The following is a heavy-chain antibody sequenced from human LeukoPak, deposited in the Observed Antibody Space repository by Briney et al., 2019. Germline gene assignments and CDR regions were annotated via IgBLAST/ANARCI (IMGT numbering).Heavy chain of an antibody. D-gene: IGHD5-24*01. CDR1: GFTFSSYG. J-gene: IGHJ4*02. V-gene: IGHV3-30*02. CDR3: AKFNRRDGYNSDY. CDR2: IRYDGSNK. Sequence: TGGSLRLSCAASGFTFSSYGMHWVRQAPGKGLEWVAFIRYDGSNKYYADSVKGRFTISRDNSKNTLYLQMNSLIAEDMAVYYCAKFNRRDGYNSDYWGQGTLVTVSS.